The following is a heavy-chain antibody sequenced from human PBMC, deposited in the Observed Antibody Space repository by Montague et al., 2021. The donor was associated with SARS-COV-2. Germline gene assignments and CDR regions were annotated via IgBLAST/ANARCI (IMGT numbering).Heavy chain of an antibody. CDR2: INIRGTTI. CDR3: AKQPGAGAIVYWYFDL. Sequence: SLRLSCAASGFTFSSYEMNWVRQAPGKGLEWVSYINIRGTTIYYADSVKGRFTISRDNAQNSLYLQMNSLRAEDTAKYYCAKQPGAGAIVYWYFDLWGRGTVVSVSS. J-gene: IGHJ2*01. CDR1: GFTFSSYE. V-gene: IGHV3-48*03. D-gene: IGHD6-25*01.